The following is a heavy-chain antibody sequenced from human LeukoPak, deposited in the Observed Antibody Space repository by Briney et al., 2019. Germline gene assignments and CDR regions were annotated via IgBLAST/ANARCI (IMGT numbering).Heavy chain of an antibody. CDR2: ISAYNGNT. Sequence: GASVKVSCKASGYTFTSYGISWVRQAPGQGLEWMGWISAYNGNTNYAQKLQGRVTMTTDTSTSTAYMELRSLRSDDTVVYYCARIITIFGVVKGYYFDYWGQGTLVTVSS. CDR1: GYTFTSYG. D-gene: IGHD3-3*01. J-gene: IGHJ4*02. CDR3: ARIITIFGVVKGYYFDY. V-gene: IGHV1-18*01.